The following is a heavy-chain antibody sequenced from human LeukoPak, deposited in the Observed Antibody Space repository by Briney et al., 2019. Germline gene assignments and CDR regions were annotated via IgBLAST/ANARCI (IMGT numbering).Heavy chain of an antibody. CDR1: GFTFNNYA. V-gene: IGHV3-23*01. D-gene: IGHD5-18*01. CDR2: ISGGGETT. J-gene: IGHJ6*02. Sequence: GGSLRLSCAASGFTFNNYAMNWVRQAPGKGLEWVSSISGGGETTYYADSAKGRFTISRDNSQNTLYLQMNSLRAEDTAVYYCATHGRRGYTYGLYSMDVWGQGTTVTVSS. CDR3: ATHGRRGYTYGLYSMDV.